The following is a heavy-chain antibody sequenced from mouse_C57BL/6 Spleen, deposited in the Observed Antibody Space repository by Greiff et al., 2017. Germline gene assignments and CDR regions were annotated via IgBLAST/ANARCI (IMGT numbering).Heavy chain of an antibody. Sequence: EVKLVESEGGLVQPGSSMKLSCTASGFTFSDYYMAWVRQVPEKGLEWVANINYDGSSTYYLDSLKSRFIISRDNAKNILYLQMSSLKSEDTATXYCARDYDYGRYFDVWGTGTTVTVSS. CDR3: ARDYDYGRYFDV. D-gene: IGHD2-4*01. CDR1: GFTFSDYY. V-gene: IGHV5-16*01. CDR2: INYDGSST. J-gene: IGHJ1*03.